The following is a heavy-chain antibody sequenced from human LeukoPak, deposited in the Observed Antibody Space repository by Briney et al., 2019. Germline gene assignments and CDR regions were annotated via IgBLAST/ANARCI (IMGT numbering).Heavy chain of an antibody. V-gene: IGHV3-30*18. CDR2: ISYDGSNK. D-gene: IGHD3-22*01. CDR3: AKAGGDSSGKTHDY. J-gene: IGHJ4*02. CDR1: GFTFGSYG. Sequence: GRSLRLSCAASGFTFGSYGMHWVRQAPGKGLEWVAVISYDGSNKYYADSVKGRFTISRDNSKNTLYLQMNSLRAEDTAVYYCAKAGGDSSGKTHDYWGQGTLVTVSS.